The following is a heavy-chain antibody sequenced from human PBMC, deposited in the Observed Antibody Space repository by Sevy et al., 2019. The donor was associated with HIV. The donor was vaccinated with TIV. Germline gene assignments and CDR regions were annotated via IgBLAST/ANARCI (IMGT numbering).Heavy chain of an antibody. D-gene: IGHD3-10*01. CDR1: GFTFTDYW. V-gene: IGHV5-51*01. CDR3: ARSRGDFLPPYYFQYYGMDV. Sequence: GESLKISCKTSGFTFTDYWIGWVRQMPGKGLEWMGIIYAGDSDSRYSPSFRGQVTISADKSTSTAYLRWGSLKASDTAMYYCARSRGDFLPPYYFQYYGMDVWGQGTTVTVSS. J-gene: IGHJ6*02. CDR2: IYAGDSDS.